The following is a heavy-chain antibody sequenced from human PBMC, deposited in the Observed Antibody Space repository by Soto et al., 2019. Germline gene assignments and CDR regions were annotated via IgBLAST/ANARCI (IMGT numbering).Heavy chain of an antibody. V-gene: IGHV5-51*01. Sequence: ESLKISCKGSGYSFISYWIAWVRQMPGKGLEWMGIIYPGDSDTRYSPSFQGQVTMSADKSTNTAYLQWSSLKASDTAMYYCASNTMVRGVITYFDCWGQGTLVTVSS. D-gene: IGHD3-10*01. CDR3: ASNTMVRGVITYFDC. J-gene: IGHJ4*02. CDR2: IYPGDSDT. CDR1: GYSFISYW.